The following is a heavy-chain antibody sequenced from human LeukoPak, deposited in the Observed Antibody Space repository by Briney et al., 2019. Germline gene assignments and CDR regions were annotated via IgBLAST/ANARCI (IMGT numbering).Heavy chain of an antibody. CDR1: GHSIINSFY. J-gene: IGHJ4*02. CDR3: ARVRSGSYLNFDY. V-gene: IGHV4-38-2*02. Sequence: PSETLSLTCTVSGHSIINSFYWGWVRPPPGKGLEWIGEIYHSGSTNYNPSLKSRVTISVDKSKNQFSLKLSSVTAADTAVYYCARVRSGSYLNFDYWGQGTLVTVSS. D-gene: IGHD1-26*01. CDR2: IYHSGST.